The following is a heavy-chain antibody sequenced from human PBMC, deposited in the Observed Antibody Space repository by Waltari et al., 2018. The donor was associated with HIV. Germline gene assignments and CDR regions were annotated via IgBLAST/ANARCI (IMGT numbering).Heavy chain of an antibody. CDR1: GFPFSNPW. Sequence: EVQLVESGGGLVKPGGSIRLSCAASGFPFSNPWMSWVRQAPGKGLEWVGRIKSKSDGGTTYAAPVKGRFIISRNDSKNMLYLQMKSLKTEDTAVYYCRTSSDYGDPPVDYWGQGTLVTVSS. J-gene: IGHJ4*02. D-gene: IGHD4-17*01. V-gene: IGHV3-15*01. CDR2: IKSKSDGGTT. CDR3: RTSSDYGDPPVDY.